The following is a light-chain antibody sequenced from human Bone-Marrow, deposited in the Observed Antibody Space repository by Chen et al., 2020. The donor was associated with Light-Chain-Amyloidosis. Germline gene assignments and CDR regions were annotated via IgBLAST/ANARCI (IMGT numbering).Light chain of an antibody. CDR3: QQYGTSPLT. CDR2: GSS. Sequence: EIVLTQSPGTLSLSPGEGANLSCRASQTISSNYLTWYQQKFGQAPRLLIYGSSSRATGIPDRFTGSASGTDFTLTITRLEPEDFAMYYCQQYGTSPLTFGGGTKVEIK. J-gene: IGKJ4*01. V-gene: IGKV3-20*01. CDR1: QTISSNY.